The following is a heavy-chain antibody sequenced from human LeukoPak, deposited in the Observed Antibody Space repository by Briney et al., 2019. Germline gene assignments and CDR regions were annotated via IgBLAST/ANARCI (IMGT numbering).Heavy chain of an antibody. CDR1: GFTFDDYA. V-gene: IGHV3-9*03. J-gene: IGHJ3*02. CDR2: ISWNSGSI. D-gene: IGHD4-11*01. Sequence: GGSLRLSCAASGFTFDDYAMHWVRQAPGKGLEWVSGISWNSGSIGYADSVKGRFTISRDNAKNSLYLQMNSLRAEDMALYYCAKARGRYSNCRAFDIWGQGTMVTVSS. CDR3: AKARGRYSNCRAFDI.